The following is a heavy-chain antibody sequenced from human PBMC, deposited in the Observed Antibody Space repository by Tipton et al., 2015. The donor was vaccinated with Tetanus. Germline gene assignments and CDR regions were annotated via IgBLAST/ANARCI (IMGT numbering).Heavy chain of an antibody. CDR2: IYYSGST. V-gene: IGHV4-31*03. CDR3: ARHRRWDGTPFEY. D-gene: IGHD1-26*01. Sequence: TLSLTCTVSGGSISSGGYYLSWIRQHPGKGLEWIGDIYYSGSTYYNPSLKSRVTIFVDTTKNQFSLNLNSMTGADTGVYYCARHRRWDGTPFEYWGQGNLVTVSS. CDR1: GGSISSGGYY. J-gene: IGHJ4*02.